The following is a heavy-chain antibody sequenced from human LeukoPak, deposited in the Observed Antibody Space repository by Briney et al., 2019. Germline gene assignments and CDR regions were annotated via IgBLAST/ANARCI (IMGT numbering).Heavy chain of an antibody. D-gene: IGHD2-2*01. CDR3: ARALVPAAQRLSS. J-gene: IGHJ5*02. V-gene: IGHV1-2*02. CDR1: GYTFTGYY. CDR2: INPNTGGT. Sequence: ASVKVSCKASGYTFTGYYLHWVRQAPGQGLEWMGWINPNTGGTKYAQKFQGRVTMTRDTSISTAYMEVTRLTSDDTAVYYCARALVPAAQRLSSWGQGTLVTVS.